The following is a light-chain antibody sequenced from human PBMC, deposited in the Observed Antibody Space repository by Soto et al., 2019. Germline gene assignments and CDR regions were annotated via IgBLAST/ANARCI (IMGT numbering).Light chain of an antibody. CDR1: QTISSW. CDR2: KAS. CDR3: QHYNSYSEA. V-gene: IGKV1-5*03. Sequence: DIQMTQCPSTLSVSVGDRVTITWRASQTISSWLDWYQQKPGKAPKLLIYKASTLKSGVPSRFSGSGSGTELTITISSMQTDDFETYYCQHYNSYSEAFGQGTKVDI. J-gene: IGKJ1*01.